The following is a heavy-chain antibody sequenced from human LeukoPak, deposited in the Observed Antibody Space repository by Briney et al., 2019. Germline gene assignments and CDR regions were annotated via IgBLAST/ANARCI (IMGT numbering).Heavy chain of an antibody. V-gene: IGHV4-31*03. J-gene: IGHJ2*01. CDR1: GGSISSGDYY. Sequence: PSQTLSLTCTVSGGSISSGDYYWHWIRQFPGKGLEWIGCIYHRGSTTYNPSLTSRITMSVDTSKNQFSLKLTSVTAADTAVYYCARDSNWVAAEFWYFDLWGRGTLVTVSS. CDR3: ARDSNWVAAEFWYFDL. D-gene: IGHD6-13*01. CDR2: IYHRGST.